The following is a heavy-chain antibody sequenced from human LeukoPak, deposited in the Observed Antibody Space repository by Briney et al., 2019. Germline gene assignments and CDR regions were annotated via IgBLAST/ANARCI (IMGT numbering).Heavy chain of an antibody. CDR3: ANGGYTSSWYVVDY. D-gene: IGHD6-13*01. CDR2: ITGDT. J-gene: IGHJ4*02. CDR1: GFTFGNYA. V-gene: IGHV3-23*01. Sequence: PGGSLRLSCAASGFTFGNYAMSWVRQAPGKGLEWVSGITGDTYYADSVKGRFTISRDNSKNTLYLQMSSLRPEDTAVYYCANGGYTSSWYVVDYWGQGTLVTVSS.